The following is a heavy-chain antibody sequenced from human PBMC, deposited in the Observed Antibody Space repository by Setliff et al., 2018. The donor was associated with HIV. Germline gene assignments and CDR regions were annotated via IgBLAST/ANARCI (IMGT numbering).Heavy chain of an antibody. CDR3: ARTRSGGSSVYYYYYMDV. CDR1: GYTSTSYD. V-gene: IGHV1-8*01. J-gene: IGHJ6*03. CDR2: MNPDRGNT. Sequence: ASVKVSCKASGYTSTSYDINWVRQATGQGLEWMGWMNPDRGNTGSAQNFQGRLTITWNTSISTAYMELGSLGFDDTAVYFCARTRSGGSSVYYYYYMDVWGRGSAFTV. D-gene: IGHD2-15*01.